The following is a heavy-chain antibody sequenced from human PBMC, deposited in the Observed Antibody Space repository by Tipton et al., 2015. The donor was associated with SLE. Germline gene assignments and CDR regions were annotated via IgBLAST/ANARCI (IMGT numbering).Heavy chain of an antibody. Sequence: QSGAEVKKPGASVRLSCKASGYTFTSYYMNWVRRAPGQGLEWMGIIYPRGGSTTYAQKFQGSVTMTSDTSTSTVYMELSSLKSEDTAVYFCARGAGVVTLFDFWGQGTLVPVSS. CDR2: IYPRGGST. V-gene: IGHV1-46*01. CDR3: ARGAGVVTLFDF. D-gene: IGHD4-23*01. CDR1: GYTFTSYY. J-gene: IGHJ4*02.